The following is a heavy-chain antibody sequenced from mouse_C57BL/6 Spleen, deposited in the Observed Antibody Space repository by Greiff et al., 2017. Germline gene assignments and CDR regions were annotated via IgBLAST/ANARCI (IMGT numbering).Heavy chain of an antibody. D-gene: IGHD1-1*01. V-gene: IGHV5-17*01. CDR3: ARPTVVATDFDY. CDR2: ISSGSSTI. CDR1: GFTFSDYG. Sequence: EVKVVESGGGLVKPGGSLKLSCAASGFTFSDYGMHWVRQAPEKGLEWVAYISSGSSTIYYADTVKGRFTISRDNAKNTLFLQMTSLRSEDTAMYYCARPTVVATDFDYWGQAPLSQSPQ. J-gene: IGHJ2*01.